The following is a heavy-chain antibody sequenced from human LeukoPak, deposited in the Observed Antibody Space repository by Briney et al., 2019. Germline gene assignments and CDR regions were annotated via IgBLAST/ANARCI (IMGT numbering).Heavy chain of an antibody. CDR1: GFTFSSYA. CDR3: AKGNYYDSSGSFYFDY. V-gene: IGHV3-23*01. J-gene: IGHJ4*02. D-gene: IGHD3-22*01. Sequence: GGSLRLSCAASGFTFSSYAMSWVRQAPGKGLEWVSGISGSGDNTYYADSVKGRFTISRDNSKNTLYVQVNSLGTEDTAAYYCAKGNYYDSSGSFYFDYWGQGTLVTVSS. CDR2: ISGSGDNT.